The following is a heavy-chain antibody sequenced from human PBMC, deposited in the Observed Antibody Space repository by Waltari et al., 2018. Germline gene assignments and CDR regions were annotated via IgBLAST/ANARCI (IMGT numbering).Heavy chain of an antibody. D-gene: IGHD6-13*01. CDR3: ARGPGIAAAGSTDY. Sequence: QEQLQQWGAGLLKPSETLSLTCAVYGGSFSGYYWSWIRQPPGKGLEWIGEINHSGSTNYNPSLKSRVTISVDTSKNQFSLKLSSVTAADTAVYYCARGPGIAAAGSTDYWGQGTLVTVSS. V-gene: IGHV4-34*01. J-gene: IGHJ4*02. CDR1: GGSFSGYY. CDR2: INHSGST.